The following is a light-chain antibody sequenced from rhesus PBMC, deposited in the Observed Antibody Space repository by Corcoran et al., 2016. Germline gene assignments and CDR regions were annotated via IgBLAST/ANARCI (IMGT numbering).Light chain of an antibody. J-gene: IGKJ2*01. Sequence: DIQMTQSPSSLSASVGDRVTITCRASQGINNYLSRYQQKQGKAPKPLIDYASSLERGVPSRFSGSTTGTVYSLTINILQPADIATYYCQQYNNSPYRFGQMTKVEI. CDR1: QGINNY. CDR2: YAS. CDR3: QQYNNSPYR. V-gene: IGKV1-66*01.